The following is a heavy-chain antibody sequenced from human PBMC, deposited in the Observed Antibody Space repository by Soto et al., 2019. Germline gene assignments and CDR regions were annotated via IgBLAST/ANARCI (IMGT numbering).Heavy chain of an antibody. CDR2: INSDGSST. J-gene: IGHJ6*02. V-gene: IGHV3-74*01. CDR1: GFTFSSYW. Sequence: GGSLRLSCAASGFTFSSYWMHWVRQAPGKGLVWVSRINSDGSSTSYADSVKGRFTISRDNAKNTLYLQMNSLRAEDTAVYYCARFMVRGVIKNYYYGMDVWGQGTTVTVSS. CDR3: ARFMVRGVIKNYYYGMDV. D-gene: IGHD3-10*01.